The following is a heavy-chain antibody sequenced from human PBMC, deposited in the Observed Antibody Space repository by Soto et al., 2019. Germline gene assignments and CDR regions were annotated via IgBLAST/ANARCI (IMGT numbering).Heavy chain of an antibody. D-gene: IGHD6-13*01. J-gene: IGHJ6*02. V-gene: IGHV3-33*01. CDR2: IWYDGSNK. Sequence: XGSLILSCAASGFTLSSYGIHWVRQAPGKGLEWVAVIWYDGSNKYYADSVKGRFTTSRDNSKNTLSLQMNSLRVEDTAVYYCARALTPRTAPDGLYSYYGMDVWGQGTTVTVSS. CDR1: GFTLSSYG. CDR3: ARALTPRTAPDGLYSYYGMDV.